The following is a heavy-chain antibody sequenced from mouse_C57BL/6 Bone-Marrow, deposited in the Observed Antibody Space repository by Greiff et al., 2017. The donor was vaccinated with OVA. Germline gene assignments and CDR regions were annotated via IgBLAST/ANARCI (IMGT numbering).Heavy chain of an antibody. CDR3: ARRQLRLRGYFDY. V-gene: IGHV1-54*01. Sequence: VKLQESGAELVRPGTSVKVSCKASGYAFTNYLIEWVKQRPGQGLEWIGVINPGSGGTNYNEKFKGKATLTADKSSSTAYMQLSSLTSEDSAVYFCARRQLRLRGYFDYWGQGTTLTVSS. CDR2: INPGSGGT. CDR1: GYAFTNYL. J-gene: IGHJ2*01. D-gene: IGHD3-2*02.